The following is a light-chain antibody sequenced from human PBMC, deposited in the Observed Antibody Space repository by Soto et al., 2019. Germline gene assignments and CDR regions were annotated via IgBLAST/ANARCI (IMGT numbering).Light chain of an antibody. CDR3: QQYGSSSLS. CDR2: GIS. V-gene: IGKV3-20*01. CDR1: HTISSSY. Sequence: EIVLTQSPGTLSLSPGERATLSCRASHTISSSYLAWYQQKPGQAPRLLMYGISRRAPGIPDTFSGSGSGTDFTLTISRLEPEDFAVYYCQQYGSSSLSFGGGTKVEI. J-gene: IGKJ4*01.